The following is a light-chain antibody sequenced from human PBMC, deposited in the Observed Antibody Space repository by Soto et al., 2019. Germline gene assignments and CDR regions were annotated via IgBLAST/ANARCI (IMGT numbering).Light chain of an antibody. CDR2: EVS. CDR1: SSDVGGYNY. V-gene: IGLV2-8*01. J-gene: IGLJ2*01. CDR3: SSFAGNNTVV. Sequence: QSVLTQPPSASGSPGQSVTISCTGTSSDVGGYNYVSWYQQHPGTAPKLMIYEVSKRPSGVPDRFAGSKSGNTASLTVSGLQAEDEAYYYCSSFAGNNTVVFGGGTKLTVL.